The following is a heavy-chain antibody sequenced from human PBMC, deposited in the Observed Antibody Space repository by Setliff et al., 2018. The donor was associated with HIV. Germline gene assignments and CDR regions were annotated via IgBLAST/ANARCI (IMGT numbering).Heavy chain of an antibody. CDR3: ARIPGSSWCNGFDI. CDR2: IIPNSAGT. CDR1: GYTFTGNY. D-gene: IGHD6-13*01. V-gene: IGHV1-2*06. Sequence: GASVKVSCKASGYTFTGNYMHWVRQAPGQGLEWMGRIIPNSAGTNYAQKFQGRVTMTRDTSISTAYMELSRLRSDDTAVYYCARIPGSSWCNGFDIWGQGTMVTVSS. J-gene: IGHJ3*02.